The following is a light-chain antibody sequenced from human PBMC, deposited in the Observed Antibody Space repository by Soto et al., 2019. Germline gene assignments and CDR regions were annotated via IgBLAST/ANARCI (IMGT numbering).Light chain of an antibody. CDR3: FSFTTTSTHV. Sequence: QSVLAQPSSVSGSPGQSITISCTGTSTDVGGYNYVSWYQHHSGKAPKLLIYKVTNRPSGISDRFSGSKSVNTASLTISGLQVEDEAEYFSFSFTTTSTHVFGTGTKVTVL. CDR1: STDVGGYNY. CDR2: KVT. J-gene: IGLJ1*01. V-gene: IGLV2-14*01.